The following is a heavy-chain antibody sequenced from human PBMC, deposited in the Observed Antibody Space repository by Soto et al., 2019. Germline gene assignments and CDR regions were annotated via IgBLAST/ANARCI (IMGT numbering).Heavy chain of an antibody. V-gene: IGHV4-39*01. CDR2: IYYSGST. D-gene: IGHD2-8*02. CDR3: ASPRETLVGHYYYYYGMDV. J-gene: IGHJ6*02. CDR1: GGSISSSSYY. Sequence: PSETLSLTCTVSGGSISSSSYYWGWIRQPPGKGLEWIGSIYYSGSTYYNPSLKSRVTISVDTSKNQFSLKLSSVPAADTAVHHCASPRETLVGHYYYYYGMDVWGQGTTVTVSS.